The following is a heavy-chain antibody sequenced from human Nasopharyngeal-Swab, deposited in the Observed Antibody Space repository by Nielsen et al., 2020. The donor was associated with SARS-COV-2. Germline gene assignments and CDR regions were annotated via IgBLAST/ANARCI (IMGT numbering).Heavy chain of an antibody. CDR3: ARPRGGWAFDI. CDR2: ISTSGSTI. D-gene: IGHD3-16*01. CDR1: GFTFSDYY. Sequence: GGSLRLSCEASGFTFSDYYMSWIRQAPGKGLEWVSYISTSGSTISFADSVKGRFTISRDNAKNSLYLQMNSLRAEDTAVYYCARPRGGWAFDIWGQGTMVTVSS. V-gene: IGHV3-11*01. J-gene: IGHJ3*02.